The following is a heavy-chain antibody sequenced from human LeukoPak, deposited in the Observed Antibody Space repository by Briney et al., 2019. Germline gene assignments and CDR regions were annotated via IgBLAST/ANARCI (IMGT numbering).Heavy chain of an antibody. D-gene: IGHD3-10*01. CDR3: ARDGAFEY. Sequence: ASVTVSFTASGYTFTVHYIHWVRHAPGQGLAWMGWIDPNSGDTKYSQKFQNTVTITTDKTTNTAYMEMSTLTSDDKGVYYCARDGAFEYWGQGPQVTVSS. CDR1: GYTFTVHY. CDR2: IDPNSGDT. V-gene: IGHV1-2*02. J-gene: IGHJ4*01.